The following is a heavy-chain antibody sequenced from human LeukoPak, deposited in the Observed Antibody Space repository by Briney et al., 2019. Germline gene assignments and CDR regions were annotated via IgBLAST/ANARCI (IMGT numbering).Heavy chain of an antibody. J-gene: IGHJ4*02. D-gene: IGHD4-17*01. CDR1: GFTFSSYW. V-gene: IGHV3-7*01. Sequence: GGSLRLSCAASGFTFSSYWMSWVRQAPAKGLEWVANIKQDGSEKYYVDSVKGRFTISRDNAKNSLYLQMNSLRAEDTAVYYCARDDSDYGDYERFDYWGQGTLVTVSS. CDR2: IKQDGSEK. CDR3: ARDDSDYGDYERFDY.